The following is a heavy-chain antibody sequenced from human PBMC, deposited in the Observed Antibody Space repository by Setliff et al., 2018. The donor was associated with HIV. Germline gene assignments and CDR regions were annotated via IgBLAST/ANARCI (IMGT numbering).Heavy chain of an antibody. J-gene: IGHJ3*02. CDR1: GFTFSDYW. V-gene: IGHV3-74*01. CDR3: ARDTEMITTTDAFDI. CDR2: ITADGSST. Sequence: PGESLKISCAASGFTFSDYWMHWVRQAPGKGLVWVSRITADGSSTRYADSVNGRFTISRDNAKNTMYLEMNSLRAEDTAVYYCARDTEMITTTDAFDIWGPGTMVTVS. D-gene: IGHD3-22*01.